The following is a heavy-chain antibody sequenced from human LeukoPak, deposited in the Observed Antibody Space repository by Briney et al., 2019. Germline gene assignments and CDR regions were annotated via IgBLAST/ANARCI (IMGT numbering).Heavy chain of an antibody. V-gene: IGHV5-51*01. CDR1: GYSFTSYW. CDR3: ASPIHKDSRGYYSGAFDT. D-gene: IGHD3-22*01. CDR2: IHPGDSDSET. J-gene: IGHJ3*02. Sequence: GESLNISCKGSGYSFTSYWIAWVRQKPGKGPEWMGIIHPGDSDSETRYSPSFQAHVTMSDEMSIRSVYLQWISLKASDTAMYCCASPIHKDSRGYYSGAFDTRGQRTMGTVSS.